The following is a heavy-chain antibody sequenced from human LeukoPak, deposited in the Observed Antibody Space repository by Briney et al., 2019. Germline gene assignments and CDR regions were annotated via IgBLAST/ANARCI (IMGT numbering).Heavy chain of an antibody. D-gene: IGHD2-2*01. CDR2: ISYDGSNK. V-gene: IGHV3-30*04. CDR3: AKDHAKYCSSTSCWGPFDY. Sequence: SGGSLRLSCAASGFTFSSYAMHWVRQAPGKGLEWVAVISYDGSNKYYADSVKGRFTISRDNSKNTLYLQMNSLRAEDTAVYYCAKDHAKYCSSTSCWGPFDYWGQGTLVTVSS. J-gene: IGHJ4*02. CDR1: GFTFSSYA.